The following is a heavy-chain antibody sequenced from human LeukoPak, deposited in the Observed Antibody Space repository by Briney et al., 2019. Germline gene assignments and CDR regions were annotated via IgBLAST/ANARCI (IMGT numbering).Heavy chain of an antibody. V-gene: IGHV4-39*07. CDR2: IYYSGST. Sequence: SETLSLTCTVSGGSISSSSYYWGWIRQPPGKGLEWIGSIYYSGSTYYNPSLKSRVTISVDTSKNQFSLKLSSVTAADTAVYYCARDLVEMATINWGQGTLVTVSS. CDR1: GGSISSSSYY. CDR3: ARDLVEMATIN. J-gene: IGHJ4*02. D-gene: IGHD5-24*01.